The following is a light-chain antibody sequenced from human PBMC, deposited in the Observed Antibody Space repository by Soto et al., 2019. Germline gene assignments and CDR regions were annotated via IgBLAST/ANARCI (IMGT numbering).Light chain of an antibody. CDR3: QQYNNYPWT. Sequence: DIQMTQSPSTLSAPVGDSLTITCRASQTINTWLAWYQQKPGEAPKLLMYDAFTLESGVPSRFSGSGSGTEFTLTISSLQPDDFATYYCQQYNNYPWTFGQGTRWIS. CDR2: DAF. V-gene: IGKV1-5*01. J-gene: IGKJ1*01. CDR1: QTINTW.